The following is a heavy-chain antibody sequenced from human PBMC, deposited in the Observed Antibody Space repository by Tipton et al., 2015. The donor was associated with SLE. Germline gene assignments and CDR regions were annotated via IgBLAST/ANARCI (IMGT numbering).Heavy chain of an antibody. CDR1: GGPISGYY. CDR2: IYNTWNT. J-gene: IGHJ4*02. CDR3: ARGGGDFGLKN. D-gene: IGHD3/OR15-3a*01. V-gene: IGHV4-59*12. Sequence: TLSLTCTVSGGPISGYYWSWIRQPPGKGLEWIGFIYNTWNTNCNPSLGGRVTMSVDTSKNHFSLKLSSVTAADTAVYYCARGGGDFGLKNWGQGTLVTVSS.